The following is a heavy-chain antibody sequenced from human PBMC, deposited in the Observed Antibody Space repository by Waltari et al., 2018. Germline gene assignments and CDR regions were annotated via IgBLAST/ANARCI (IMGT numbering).Heavy chain of an antibody. D-gene: IGHD6-25*01. CDR1: GLTFNNYT. V-gene: IGHV3-23*01. CDR3: ARPIGTAGTPYWFGP. J-gene: IGHJ5*02. Sequence: EVQLLESGGGLIQPGGSLRLSCEASGLTFNNYTISWVRQAPGKGLEWVSGISSRSASTNYADSVRGRFTISRDNSRDTLYLQMNSLRAEDTAIYYCARPIGTAGTPYWFGPWGQGTLVTVSS. CDR2: ISSRSAST.